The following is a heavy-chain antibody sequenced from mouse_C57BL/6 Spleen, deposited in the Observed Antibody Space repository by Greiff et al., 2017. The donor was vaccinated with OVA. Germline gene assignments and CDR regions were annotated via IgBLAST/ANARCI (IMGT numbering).Heavy chain of an antibody. Sequence: QVQLQQPGAELVMPGASVKLSCKASGYTFTSYWMHWVKQRPGQGLEWIGEIDPSDSYTNYNQKFKGKSTLTVDKSSSTAYMQLSSLTSEDSAGYYCARVDSAGYVGAMDYWGQGTSVTVSS. J-gene: IGHJ4*01. CDR3: ARVDSAGYVGAMDY. D-gene: IGHD3-2*02. V-gene: IGHV1-69*01. CDR2: IDPSDSYT. CDR1: GYTFTSYW.